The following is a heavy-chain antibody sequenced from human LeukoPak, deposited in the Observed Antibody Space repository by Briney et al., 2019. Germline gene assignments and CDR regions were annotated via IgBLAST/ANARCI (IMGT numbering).Heavy chain of an antibody. Sequence: SETLSLTCTVSGYPISSGYYWGWIRQPPGKGLEWIGSIYYSGSTYYNPSLKSRVTISVDTSKNQFSLKLSSVTAADTAVYYCARGFSRSGWSEFDYWGQGTLVTVSS. CDR2: IYYSGST. CDR3: ARGFSRSGWSEFDY. J-gene: IGHJ4*02. V-gene: IGHV4-38-2*02. D-gene: IGHD6-19*01. CDR1: GYPISSGYY.